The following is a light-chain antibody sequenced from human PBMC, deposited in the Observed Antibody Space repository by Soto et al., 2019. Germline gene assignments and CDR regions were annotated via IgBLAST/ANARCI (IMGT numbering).Light chain of an antibody. CDR3: QQASSFPLT. CDR1: QGIGSW. J-gene: IGKJ4*01. CDR2: SAS. Sequence: IQMTQSPSSVSASVGDTVTITCPASQGIGSWLAWYHQTPGKAPKLLLYSASSLQSGTPSRFTGRGSAAAFTLTINNLQPEDVGVYHCQQASSFPLTFGGGTKVDIK. V-gene: IGKV1-12*01.